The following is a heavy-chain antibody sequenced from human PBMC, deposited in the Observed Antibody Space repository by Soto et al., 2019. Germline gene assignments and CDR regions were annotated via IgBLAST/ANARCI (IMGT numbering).Heavy chain of an antibody. CDR1: GDSVSSNSGV. V-gene: IGHV6-1*01. Sequence: QVQLLESGPGLVKSSQTLSLTCAISGDSVSSNSGVWNWIRQSPSRGLEWLGRTYYRSQWYSDYXXXVXXRITVSPDTSKNQFSLHLSSMTPEDTAVYYCVRSSHWSFDSWGQGALVIVSS. CDR3: VRSSHWSFDS. D-gene: IGHD2-8*02. J-gene: IGHJ4*02. CDR2: TYYRSQWYS.